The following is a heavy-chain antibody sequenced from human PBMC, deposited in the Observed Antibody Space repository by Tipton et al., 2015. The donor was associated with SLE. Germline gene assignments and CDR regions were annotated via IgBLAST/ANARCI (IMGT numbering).Heavy chain of an antibody. CDR3: ARRGTADTRFWYFDL. J-gene: IGHJ2*01. CDR2: LSWNSADI. D-gene: IGHD6-13*01. CDR1: GFRFDTYD. Sequence: SLRLSCAASGFRFDTYDMHWVRQAPGKGLEWVSSLSWNSADIGYADSVKGRFSISRDNGKKSLHLQMNSLRGEDTAFYYCARRGTADTRFWYFDLWGRGTLVTVSS. V-gene: IGHV3-9*01.